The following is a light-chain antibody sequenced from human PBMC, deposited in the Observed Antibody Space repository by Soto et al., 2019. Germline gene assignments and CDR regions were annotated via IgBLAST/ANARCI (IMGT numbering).Light chain of an antibody. V-gene: IGLV1-44*01. CDR3: AAWDDSLNGYV. Sequence: QPVLTQPPSASGTPGQRVTISCSGSSSNIGTNTVNWYQQLPGTAPKLLIYNNNQRPSGVPDRFSGSKSGTSASLAISGLQSDIEADYYCAAWDDSLNGYVFGIGTKLTV. CDR2: NNN. J-gene: IGLJ1*01. CDR1: SSNIGTNT.